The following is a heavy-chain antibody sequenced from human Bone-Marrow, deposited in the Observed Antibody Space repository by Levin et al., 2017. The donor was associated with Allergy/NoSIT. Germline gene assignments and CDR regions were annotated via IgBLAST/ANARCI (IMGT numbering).Heavy chain of an antibody. V-gene: IGHV1-46*01. Sequence: ASVKVSCKASGYTFTSYYMHWVRQAPGQGLEWMGIINPSGGSTSYAQKFQGRVTMTRDTSTSTVYMELSSLRSEDTAVYYCARDVGMTTVTIPQYYFDYWGQGTLVTVSS. CDR1: GYTFTSYY. J-gene: IGHJ4*02. CDR3: ARDVGMTTVTIPQYYFDY. CDR2: INPSGGST. D-gene: IGHD4-17*01.